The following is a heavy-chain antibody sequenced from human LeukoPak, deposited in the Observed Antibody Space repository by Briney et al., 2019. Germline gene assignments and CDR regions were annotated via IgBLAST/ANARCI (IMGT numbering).Heavy chain of an antibody. CDR3: ATDRRKSSGWRNIFDY. CDR2: FDPDGET. Sequence: ASVKVSCKVSGYTLTELSMHWVRQAPGKGLEWMGGFDPDGETIYAQKFQGRVTMTEDTSTDTAYMELSSLRSEDTAVYYCATDRRKSSGWRNIFDYWGQGTLVTVSS. D-gene: IGHD6-19*01. CDR1: GYTLTELS. V-gene: IGHV1-24*01. J-gene: IGHJ4*02.